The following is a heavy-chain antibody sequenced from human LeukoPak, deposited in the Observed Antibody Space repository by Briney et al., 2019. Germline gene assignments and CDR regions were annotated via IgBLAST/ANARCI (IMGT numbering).Heavy chain of an antibody. D-gene: IGHD3-22*01. Sequence: SENLSLTCAVYGESFSGYYWSWIRQPPGKGLEWIGSIYHSGSTYYNTSLKSRVTISVETSKNQFSLKLSSVTAADTAVYFCARDRPTYYYDSSGMVYFDYWGQGTLVTVSS. J-gene: IGHJ4*02. CDR1: GESFSGYY. CDR3: ARDRPTYYYDSSGMVYFDY. V-gene: IGHV4-34*01. CDR2: IYHSGST.